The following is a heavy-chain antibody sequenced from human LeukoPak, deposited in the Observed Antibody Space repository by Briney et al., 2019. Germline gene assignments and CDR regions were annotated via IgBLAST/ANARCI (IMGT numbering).Heavy chain of an antibody. J-gene: IGHJ4*02. V-gene: IGHV3-30*18. CDR1: GFTFSSYG. D-gene: IGHD4/OR15-4a*01. CDR3: AKDSLWSYKLFDY. CDR2: ISYDGSNK. Sequence: PGGSLRLSCAASGFTFSSYGMHWVRQAPGKGLEWVAVISYDGSNKYYADSVKGRFTISRDNSKNTLYLQMNSLRAEDTAVYYCAKDSLWSYKLFDYWGQGTLVTVSS.